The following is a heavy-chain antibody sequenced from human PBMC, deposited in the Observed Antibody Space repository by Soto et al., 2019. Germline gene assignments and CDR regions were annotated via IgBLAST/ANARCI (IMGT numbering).Heavy chain of an antibody. CDR2: IWYDGSNK. D-gene: IGHD5-18*01. CDR1: GFTFSSYG. CDR3: ARETAPYYFDY. J-gene: IGHJ4*02. Sequence: LRLSCAASGFTFSSYGMHWVRQAPGKGLEWVAVIWYDGSNKYYADSVKGRFTISRDNSKNTLYLQMNSLRAEDTAVYYCARETAPYYFDYWGQGTLVTVSS. V-gene: IGHV3-33*01.